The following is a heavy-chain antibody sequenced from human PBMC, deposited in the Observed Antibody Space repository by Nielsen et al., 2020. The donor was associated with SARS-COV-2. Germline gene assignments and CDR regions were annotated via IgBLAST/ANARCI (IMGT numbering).Heavy chain of an antibody. V-gene: IGHV1-69*04. D-gene: IGHD6-19*01. CDR1: GGTFSSYA. Sequence: SVKVSCKASGGTFSSYAISWVRQAPGQGLEWMGRIIPILGIANYAQKFQGRVTITADESTSTAYMELSSLRSEDTAVYYCARGLVAGTPLDYWGQGTLVTVSS. J-gene: IGHJ4*02. CDR3: ARGLVAGTPLDY. CDR2: IIPILGIA.